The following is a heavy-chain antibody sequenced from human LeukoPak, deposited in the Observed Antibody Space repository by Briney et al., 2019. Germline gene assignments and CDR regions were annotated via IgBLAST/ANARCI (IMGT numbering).Heavy chain of an antibody. D-gene: IGHD4-17*01. CDR3: ARVTDYGDYPDY. J-gene: IGHJ4*02. V-gene: IGHV4-59*01. CDR2: IYYSGST. CDR1: GGSISSYY. Sequence: PSETLSLTCTVSGGSISSYYWSWIRQPPGKGLEWIGYIYYSGSTNYNPSLKSRVTISVDTSKNQFSLKLSSVTAADTAVYYCARVTDYGDYPDYWGQGTLVTVSS.